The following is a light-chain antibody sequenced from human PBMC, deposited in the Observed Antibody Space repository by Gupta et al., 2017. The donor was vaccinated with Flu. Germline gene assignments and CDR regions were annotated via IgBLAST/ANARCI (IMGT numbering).Light chain of an antibody. V-gene: IGKV1D-12*01. CDR1: QSIRNL. Sequence: DIQMTQSPSSVSASVGDRVTITCRASQSIRNLLAWYQQEPGKAPKLLLYLASRLQGGVSSRCSGSGSGTDFTLTSSSLQPEDFATYYCQQTNRHPLTFGGGTKVEIK. CDR2: LAS. CDR3: QQTNRHPLT. J-gene: IGKJ4*01.